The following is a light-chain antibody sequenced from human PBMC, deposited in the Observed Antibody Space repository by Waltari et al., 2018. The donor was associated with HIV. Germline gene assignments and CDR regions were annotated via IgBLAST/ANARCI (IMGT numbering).Light chain of an antibody. CDR2: LGS. CDR3: MQALQTPRT. CDR1: QSLLHSNGYSY. Sequence: DIVRTQSPLSLPVTPGEAASISCRSSQSLLHSNGYSYLDWYLQKPGQSPQLLIYLGSNRASGVPDRFSGSGSGTDFTLKISRVEAEDVGVYYCMQALQTPRTFGQGTKVEIK. V-gene: IGKV2-28*01. J-gene: IGKJ1*01.